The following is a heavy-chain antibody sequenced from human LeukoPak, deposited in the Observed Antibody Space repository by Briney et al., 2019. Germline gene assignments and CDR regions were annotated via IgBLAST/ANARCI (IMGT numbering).Heavy chain of an antibody. V-gene: IGHV3-11*04. D-gene: IGHD1-26*01. J-gene: IGHJ4*02. CDR2: ISSSVTTV. Sequence: GGSLRLSCAASGFTFRDYYMAWIRQAPGKGLEWVSHISSSVTTVYYADPVRGRFTLSRDNAKNSVSLQMNSLRAEDTAVYYCARDKRKGIVGSTKSYFDYWGQGTLVTVSS. CDR3: ARDKRKGIVGSTKSYFDY. CDR1: GFTFRDYY.